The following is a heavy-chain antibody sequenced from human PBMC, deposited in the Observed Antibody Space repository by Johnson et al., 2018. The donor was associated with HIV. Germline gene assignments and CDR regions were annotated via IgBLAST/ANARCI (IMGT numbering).Heavy chain of an antibody. Sequence: VQLVESGGDLVQPGGSLRLSCAASGFTVSSNYMSWVRQAPGEGLEWVSIIYSGGNKYYADSVKGRFTISRDHSKKTLYLQMNSLRAEDTAVYNCARDLVGGSYLLGAFDIWGQGTMVTVSS. D-gene: IGHD1-26*01. J-gene: IGHJ3*02. CDR1: GFTVSSNY. CDR2: IYSGGNK. V-gene: IGHV3-66*02. CDR3: ARDLVGGSYLLGAFDI.